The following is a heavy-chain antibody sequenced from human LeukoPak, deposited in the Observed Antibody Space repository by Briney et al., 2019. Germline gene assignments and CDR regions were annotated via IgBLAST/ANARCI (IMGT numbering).Heavy chain of an antibody. CDR1: GFTFNSYA. D-gene: IGHD6-19*01. CDR2: ISGSAGST. V-gene: IGHV3-23*01. CDR3: ATPLIAVAGTGFDY. Sequence: GGSLRLSCAASGFTFNSYAMSWVRQAPGKGLEWVSAISGSAGSTYYADSVKGRFTISRDNSKNTLYLQMNSLRAEDTAVYYCATPLIAVAGTGFDYWGQGTLVTVSS. J-gene: IGHJ4*02.